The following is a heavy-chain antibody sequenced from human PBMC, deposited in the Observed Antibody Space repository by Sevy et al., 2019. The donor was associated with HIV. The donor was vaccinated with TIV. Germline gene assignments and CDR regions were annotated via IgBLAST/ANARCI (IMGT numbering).Heavy chain of an antibody. Sequence: GGYLRLSCAASGFTLNDGWMSWVRQAPGKGLEWVARLQTKSGGGIIEYAAPVKGRFTISADNSKSTLFLQMNSLKTEDTAIYYCAADIPGLSRLIDYWGQGTLVTVSS. CDR3: AADIPGLSRLIDY. V-gene: IGHV3-15*01. CDR2: LQTKSGGGII. D-gene: IGHD2-2*01. J-gene: IGHJ4*02. CDR1: GFTLNDGW.